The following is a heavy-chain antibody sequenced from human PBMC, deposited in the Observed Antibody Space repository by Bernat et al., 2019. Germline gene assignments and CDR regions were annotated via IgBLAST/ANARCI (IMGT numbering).Heavy chain of an antibody. V-gene: IGHV4-39*01. J-gene: IGHJ4*02. CDR2: IYYSGST. D-gene: IGHD6-13*01. CDR1: GGSISSSSYY. Sequence: QLQLQESGPGLVKPSETLSLTCTVSGGSISSSSYYWGWIRQPPGKGLEWIGSIYYSGSTYYNPSLKSRVTISVDTSKSQFSLKLSSVTAADTAVYDCASGTAAGRQYYFDYWGQGTLVTVSS. CDR3: ASGTAAGRQYYFDY.